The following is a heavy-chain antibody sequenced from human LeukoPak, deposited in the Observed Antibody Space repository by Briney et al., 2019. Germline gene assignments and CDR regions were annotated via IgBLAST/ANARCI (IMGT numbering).Heavy chain of an antibody. CDR2: INHSGST. D-gene: IGHD6-19*01. V-gene: IGHV4-34*01. CDR3: ARHGRLVRRDFDY. J-gene: IGHJ4*02. Sequence: SETLSLTCAVYGGSFSGYYWSWIRQPPGKGLEWIGEINHSGSTNYNPSLKSRVTISVDTSKNQFSLKLSSVTAADTAVYYCARHGRLVRRDFDYWGQGTLVTVSS. CDR1: GGSFSGYY.